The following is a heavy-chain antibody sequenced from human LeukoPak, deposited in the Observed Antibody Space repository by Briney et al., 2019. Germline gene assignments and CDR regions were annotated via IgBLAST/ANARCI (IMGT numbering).Heavy chain of an antibody. Sequence: SETLSLTCDVYGESFSGYYWSWIRQPPGKGLEWIGEVNHSGGTNYNPSLKRRVTISVDTSKNQFSLKLSSVTAADTAVYYCARGVVTELFDYWGQGTLVTVSS. CDR1: GESFSGYY. CDR2: VNHSGGT. D-gene: IGHD3-22*01. J-gene: IGHJ4*02. V-gene: IGHV4-34*01. CDR3: ARGVVTELFDY.